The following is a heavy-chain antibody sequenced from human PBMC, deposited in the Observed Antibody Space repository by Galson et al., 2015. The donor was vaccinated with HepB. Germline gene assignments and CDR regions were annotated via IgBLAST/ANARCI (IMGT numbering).Heavy chain of an antibody. Sequence: CAISGDSVSSNSAAWNWIRQSPSRGLEWLGRTYYRSKWYNNYAVSVKSLVTINPDTSKNQFSLHLNSVTPEDTAVYYCARILRHQIDYWGQGALVTVSS. CDR1: GDSVSSNSAA. CDR3: ARILRHQIDY. D-gene: IGHD2-2*01. CDR2: TYYRSKWYN. J-gene: IGHJ4*02. V-gene: IGHV6-1*01.